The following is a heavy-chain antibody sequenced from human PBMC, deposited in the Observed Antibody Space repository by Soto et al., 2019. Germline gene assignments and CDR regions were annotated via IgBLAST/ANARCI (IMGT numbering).Heavy chain of an antibody. Sequence: PGGSLRLSCAASGFTFSSYGMHWVRQAPGKGLEWVAVISYDGSNKYYADSVKGRFTISRDNSKNTLYLQMNSLRAEDTAVYYCAKEVPINTIFGDDGYFDYWGQGTLVTVSS. D-gene: IGHD3-3*01. CDR1: GFTFSSYG. CDR3: AKEVPINTIFGDDGYFDY. J-gene: IGHJ4*02. V-gene: IGHV3-30*18. CDR2: ISYDGSNK.